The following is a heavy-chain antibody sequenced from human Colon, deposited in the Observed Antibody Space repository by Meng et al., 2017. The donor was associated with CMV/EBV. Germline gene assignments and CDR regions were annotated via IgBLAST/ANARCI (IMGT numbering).Heavy chain of an antibody. Sequence: GSLRLSCTVSGASVTTDNYYWSWIRQAPGKGLEFIGYVYYSGATNYNPFFKSRVTISIDTSKNQFSLRLTSVTAADTAVYFCTRGNTALWDSDSWGQGTLVTVSS. J-gene: IGHJ4*02. CDR3: TRGNTALWDSDS. V-gene: IGHV4-61*01. D-gene: IGHD3-10*01. CDR1: GASVTTDNYY. CDR2: VYYSGAT.